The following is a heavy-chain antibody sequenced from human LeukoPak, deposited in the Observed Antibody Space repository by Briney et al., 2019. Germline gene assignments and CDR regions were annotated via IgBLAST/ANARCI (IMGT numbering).Heavy chain of an antibody. J-gene: IGHJ4*02. CDR3: AKSVVGATILGGLLDY. CDR2: ISYDGSNK. D-gene: IGHD1-26*01. CDR1: GFTFSSYG. Sequence: PGGSLRLSCAASGFTFSSYGMHWVRQAPGKGLEWVEVISYDGSNKYYADSVKGRFSIYRDNSKNTPYLQMNSMRAECTARYYWAKSVVGATILGGLLDYCGERTLGTVSS. V-gene: IGHV3-30*18.